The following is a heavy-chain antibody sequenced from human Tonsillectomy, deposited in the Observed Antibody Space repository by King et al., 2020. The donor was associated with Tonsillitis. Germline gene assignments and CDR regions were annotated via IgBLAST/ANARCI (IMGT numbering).Heavy chain of an antibody. CDR3: ARADYDYVWGSYRPDAFDI. V-gene: IGHV4-4*07. D-gene: IGHD3-16*02. CDR2: IYTSGST. CDR1: GGSISSYY. Sequence: VQLQESGPGLVKPSETLSLTCTVSGGSISSYYWSWIRQPAGKGLEWIGRIYTSGSTNYNPSLKSRVTMSVDTSKNQVSLKLSSVTAADTAVYYCARADYDYVWGSYRPDAFDIWGQGTMVTVSS. J-gene: IGHJ3*02.